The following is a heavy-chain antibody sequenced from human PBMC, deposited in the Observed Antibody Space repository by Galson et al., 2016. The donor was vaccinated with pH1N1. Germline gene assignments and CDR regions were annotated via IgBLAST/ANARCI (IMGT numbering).Heavy chain of an antibody. J-gene: IGHJ4*02. Sequence: LSLTCTVSGGSVRSGGHYWSWIRQLPGKGLEWIGFIYYIGSTGYNPSLKSRVSMSLDTSKKQLSLNLISVTAADTAVYYCARNPWDSSGLNYFDSWGQGILVSVSS. CDR2: IYYIGST. D-gene: IGHD3-22*01. CDR3: ARNPWDSSGLNYFDS. CDR1: GGSVRSGGHY. V-gene: IGHV4-31*03.